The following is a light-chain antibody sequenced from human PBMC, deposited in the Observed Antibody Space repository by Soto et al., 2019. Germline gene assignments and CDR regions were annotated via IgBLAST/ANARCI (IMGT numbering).Light chain of an antibody. CDR1: SSNIGAGYD. Sequence: QSVLTQPPSVSGAPGQRVTISCTGSSSNIGAGYDVHWYQQLPGTAPKLLIYVNSNRPSGFPDRFSGSKSGTSASLAITGLQAEDEADYYCQSYDSSLSAVVFGGGTKLTVL. J-gene: IGLJ2*01. V-gene: IGLV1-40*01. CDR2: VNS. CDR3: QSYDSSLSAVV.